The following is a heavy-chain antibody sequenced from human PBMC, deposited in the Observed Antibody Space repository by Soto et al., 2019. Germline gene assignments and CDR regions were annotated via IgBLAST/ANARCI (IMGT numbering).Heavy chain of an antibody. J-gene: IGHJ4*02. Sequence: VASVKVSCKASGGTFSSYAISWVRQAPGQGLEWMGGIIPIFGTANYAQKFQGRVTITADESTSTAYMELSSLRSEDTAVYYCASPRRSPYYYDSSGYYYIRPLDYWGQGTLVTVSS. CDR2: IIPIFGTA. D-gene: IGHD3-22*01. CDR3: ASPRRSPYYYDSSGYYYIRPLDY. V-gene: IGHV1-69*13. CDR1: GGTFSSYA.